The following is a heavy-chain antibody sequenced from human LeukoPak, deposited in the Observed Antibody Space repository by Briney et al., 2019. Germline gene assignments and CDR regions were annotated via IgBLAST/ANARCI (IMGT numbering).Heavy chain of an antibody. D-gene: IGHD2-15*01. CDR1: GGSISSGSYY. J-gene: IGHJ5*02. Sequence: SETLSLTCTVSGGSISSGSYYWSWIRQPAGKGLEWIGRIYTSGSTNYNPSLKSRVTISVDTSKNQFSLKLSSVTAADTAVYYCARSGKSSRERLGYCSGGSCYSNWFDPWGQGTLVTVSS. CDR2: IYTSGST. V-gene: IGHV4-61*02. CDR3: ARSGKSSRERLGYCSGGSCYSNWFDP.